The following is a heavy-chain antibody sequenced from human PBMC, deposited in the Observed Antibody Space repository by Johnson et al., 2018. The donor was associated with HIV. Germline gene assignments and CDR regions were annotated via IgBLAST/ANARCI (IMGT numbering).Heavy chain of an antibody. CDR1: GFTFSSYW. J-gene: IGHJ3*02. CDR3: ARAKNLFWSGYYDAFDI. D-gene: IGHD3-3*01. Sequence: QVQLVESGGGLVQPGGSLRLSCAASGFTFSSYWMSWVRQAPGKGLEWVAVISYDGSNKYYADSVKGRFTISRDNSKNTLYLQMNSLRAEDTAVYYCARAKNLFWSGYYDAFDIWGQGTMVTVSS. CDR2: ISYDGSNK. V-gene: IGHV3-30*03.